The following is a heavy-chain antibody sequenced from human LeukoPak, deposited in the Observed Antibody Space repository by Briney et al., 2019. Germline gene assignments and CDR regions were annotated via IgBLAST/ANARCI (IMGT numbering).Heavy chain of an antibody. Sequence: SETLSLTCTVSGGSISDYYWSWIRQPPGKGLEWIGEINHSGSTNYNPSLESRVTISVDTSKNQFSLKLSSVTAADTAVYYCASSRGYSYGLTFDYWGQGTLVTVSS. J-gene: IGHJ4*02. V-gene: IGHV4-34*01. CDR2: INHSGST. D-gene: IGHD5-18*01. CDR3: ASSRGYSYGLTFDY. CDR1: GGSISDYY.